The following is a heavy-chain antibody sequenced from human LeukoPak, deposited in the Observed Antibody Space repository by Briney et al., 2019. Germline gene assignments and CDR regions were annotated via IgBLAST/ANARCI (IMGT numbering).Heavy chain of an antibody. V-gene: IGHV3-53*01. J-gene: IGHJ4*02. CDR1: GFTVSSNY. D-gene: IGHD4-17*01. CDR2: IYSGGST. CDR3: ARVTVASLQYYFDY. Sequence: PGGSLRLSCAASGFTVSSNYMSWVRQAPGKGLEWVSFIYSGGSTYYADSVKGRFTISRDNSKNTLYLQMDSLRAEETAVYYCARVTVASLQYYFDYGGQGTLVTVSS.